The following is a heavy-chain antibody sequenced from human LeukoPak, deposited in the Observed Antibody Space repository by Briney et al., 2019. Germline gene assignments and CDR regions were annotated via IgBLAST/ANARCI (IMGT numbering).Heavy chain of an antibody. CDR2: LYSGGKT. CDR1: GFTVSSSY. D-gene: IGHD3-16*02. Sequence: GGSLRLSCAASGFTVSSSYMTWVRQAPGKGLEWVSVLYSGGKTYYADSVKGRFTISRDNSKNTLYLQMNSLRGEDTAVYYCARSAVRSTLAPFDYWGQGTLVTVSS. CDR3: ARSAVRSTLAPFDY. V-gene: IGHV3-66*02. J-gene: IGHJ4*02.